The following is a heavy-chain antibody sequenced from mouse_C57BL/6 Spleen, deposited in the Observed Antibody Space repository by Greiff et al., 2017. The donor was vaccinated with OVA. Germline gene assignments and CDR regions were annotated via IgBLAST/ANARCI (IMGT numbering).Heavy chain of an antibody. CDR1: GYTFTSSD. J-gene: IGHJ4*01. CDR3: ARGDDYGNYVYYAMDY. CDR2: IYPRDGST. V-gene: IGHV1-85*01. D-gene: IGHD2-1*01. Sequence: QVQLKQSGPELVKPGASVKLSCKASGYTFTSSDINWVKQRPGQGLEWIGWIYPRDGSTKYNEKFKGKATLTVDTSSSTAYMELHSLTSEDSAVYFCARGDDYGNYVYYAMDYWGQGTSVTVSS.